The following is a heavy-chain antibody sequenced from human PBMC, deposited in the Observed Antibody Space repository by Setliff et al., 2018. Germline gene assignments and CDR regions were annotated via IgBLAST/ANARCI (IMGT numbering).Heavy chain of an antibody. J-gene: IGHJ6*02. V-gene: IGHV4-59*01. Sequence: PSETLSLTCAVYGDSFSDYYWSWIRQPPGKGLESIGYIQKSGGTNYNPALKSRVTISVDTSTNQFSLNLRSVTAADTAVYYCARLSWNGLRYYGLDVWGQGTTVTVSS. D-gene: IGHD3-3*01. CDR1: GDSFSDYY. CDR2: IQKSGGT. CDR3: ARLSWNGLRYYGLDV.